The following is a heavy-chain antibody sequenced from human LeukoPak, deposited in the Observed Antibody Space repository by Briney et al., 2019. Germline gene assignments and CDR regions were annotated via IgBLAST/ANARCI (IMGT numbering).Heavy chain of an antibody. J-gene: IGHJ4*02. Sequence: ASVKVSCKASGYTFTSYGISWVRQAPGQGLEWMGWITNYAQKLQGSVTMTTDTSTSTAYMELSSLRSEDTAVYYCARIYDSSGCAFDYWGQGTLVTVSS. V-gene: IGHV1-18*01. CDR1: GYTFTSYG. CDR3: ARIYDSSGCAFDY. CDR2: IT. D-gene: IGHD3-22*01.